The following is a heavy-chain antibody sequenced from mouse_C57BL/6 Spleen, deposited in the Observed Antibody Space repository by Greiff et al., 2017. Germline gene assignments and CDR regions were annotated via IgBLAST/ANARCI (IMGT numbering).Heavy chain of an antibody. CDR3: ARELRLQGYYAMDY. CDR1: GYTFTSYG. V-gene: IGHV1-81*01. D-gene: IGHD3-2*02. J-gene: IGHJ4*01. CDR2: IYPRSGNT. Sequence: VKLVESGAELARPGASVKLSCKASGYTFTSYGISWVKQRTGQGLEWIGEIYPRSGNTYYNEKFKGKATLTADKSSSTAYMELRSLTSEDSAVYFCARELRLQGYYAMDYWGQGTSVTVSS.